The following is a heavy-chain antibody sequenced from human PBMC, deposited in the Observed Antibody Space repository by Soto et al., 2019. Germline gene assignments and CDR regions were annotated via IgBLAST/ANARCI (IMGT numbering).Heavy chain of an antibody. V-gene: IGHV3-21*01. CDR3: ATEETKRSYWYFDL. D-gene: IGHD2-8*01. CDR1: GFTFNNYN. CDR2: IDTSGTYT. Sequence: EVQLVESGGGLVKPGGSLRLSCAASGFTFNNYNMNWVRQAPGKGLEWVASIDTSGTYTNYADSVRGRFTISRDNAKKSLYVEMSSLRDEDTAVYYCATEETKRSYWYFDLWGRGTLVTVS. J-gene: IGHJ2*01.